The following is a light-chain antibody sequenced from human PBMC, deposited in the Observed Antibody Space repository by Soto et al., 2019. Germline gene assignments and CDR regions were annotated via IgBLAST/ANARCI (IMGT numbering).Light chain of an antibody. J-gene: IGKJ5*01. CDR2: DSS. CDR1: QTVSTY. CDR3: QQRNNWHTATP. Sequence: EIVLTQSPVTLSLSPGDRATLSCRARQTVSTYLAWYQHKPGQAPRLLIYDSSNMPNGIPARLSGSGSGTDFTLTISSLEPEDFAVYYCQQRNNWHTATPFGQGTRLDIK. V-gene: IGKV3-11*01.